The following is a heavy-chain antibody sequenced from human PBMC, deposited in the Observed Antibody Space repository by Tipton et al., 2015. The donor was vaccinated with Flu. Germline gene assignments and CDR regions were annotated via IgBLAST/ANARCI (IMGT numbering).Heavy chain of an antibody. D-gene: IGHD5-12*01. Sequence: TLSLTCAVYGGSFSGYYWSWIRQPPGKGLEWIGEINHSGSTNYNPSLKSRVTISVDTSKNQFSLKLSSVTAADTAVYYCARGEGIDGSGYDLDYWGQGTLVTVSS. J-gene: IGHJ4*02. CDR3: ARGEGIDGSGYDLDY. V-gene: IGHV4-34*01. CDR2: INHSGST. CDR1: GGSFSGYY.